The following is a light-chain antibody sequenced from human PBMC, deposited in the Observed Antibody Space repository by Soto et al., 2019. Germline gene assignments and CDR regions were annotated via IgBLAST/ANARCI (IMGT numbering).Light chain of an antibody. J-gene: IGKJ4*01. V-gene: IGKV3-15*01. CDR1: QTIGSH. CDR3: QQYYGWLT. Sequence: EIVMTQSPATLSVSPGERATLSCRASQTIGSHLAWYQQKPGQAPRLLIYDASTRATGISGRFSGSGSGTEFSLTISSLQSEDFAIYYCQQYYGWLTFGGGTKVEIK. CDR2: DAS.